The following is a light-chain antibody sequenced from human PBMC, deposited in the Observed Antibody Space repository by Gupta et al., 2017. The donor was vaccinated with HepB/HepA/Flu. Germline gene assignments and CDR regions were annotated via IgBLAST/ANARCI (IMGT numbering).Light chain of an antibody. V-gene: IGKV1-39*01. Sequence: DIQMTQSPSSLSASVGDRVTITCRASQNIRNYLNWYQQKAGNAPKLLIYSTSRLQSGVPSRFSGSGSGTDFTLTISRLQSEDFATYYCQQRDNLPYTFGQGTKLEIK. CDR1: QNIRNY. CDR2: STS. J-gene: IGKJ2*01. CDR3: QQRDNLPYT.